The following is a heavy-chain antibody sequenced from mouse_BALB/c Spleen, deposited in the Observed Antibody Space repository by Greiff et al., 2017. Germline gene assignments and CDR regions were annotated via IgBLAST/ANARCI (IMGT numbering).Heavy chain of an antibody. V-gene: IGHV14-3*02. J-gene: IGHJ1*01. CDR3: ARGYYGRNWYFDV. D-gene: IGHD1-1*01. CDR1: GFNIKDTY. CDR2: IDPANGNT. Sequence: EVQLQQSGAELVKPGASVKLSCTASGFNIKDTYMHWVKQRPEQGLEWIGRIDPANGNTKYDPKFQGKATITADTSSNTAYLQLSSLTSEDTAVYYCARGYYGRNWYFDVWGAGTTVTVSS.